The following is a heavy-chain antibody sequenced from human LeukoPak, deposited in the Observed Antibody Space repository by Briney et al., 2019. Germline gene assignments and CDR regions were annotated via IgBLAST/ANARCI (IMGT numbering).Heavy chain of an antibody. J-gene: IGHJ1*01. V-gene: IGHV3-7*01. CDR3: VRELVVGPAEYFQN. Sequence: GGSLRLSCVASGFTFSNYWMAWIRHAPGRGLEWVANINKDGSETYYLDSVRGRFTISRDNAKNSLYLQMNTLGAEDTAVYYCVRELVVGPAEYFQNWGQGTLVTVSS. D-gene: IGHD2-15*01. CDR2: INKDGSET. CDR1: GFTFSNYW.